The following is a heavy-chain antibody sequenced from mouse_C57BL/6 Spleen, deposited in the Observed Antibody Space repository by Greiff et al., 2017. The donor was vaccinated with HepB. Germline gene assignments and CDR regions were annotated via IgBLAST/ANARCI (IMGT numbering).Heavy chain of an antibody. CDR3: ARDGFNYGSSYRFAY. D-gene: IGHD1-1*01. Sequence: SGPVLVKPGASVKMSCKASGYTFTDYYMNWVKQSHGKSLEWIGVINPYNGGTSYNQKFKGKATLTVDKSSSTAYMELNSLTSEDSAVYYCARDGFNYGSSYRFAYWGQGTLVTVSA. CDR2: INPYNGGT. CDR1: GYTFTDYY. V-gene: IGHV1-19*01. J-gene: IGHJ3*01.